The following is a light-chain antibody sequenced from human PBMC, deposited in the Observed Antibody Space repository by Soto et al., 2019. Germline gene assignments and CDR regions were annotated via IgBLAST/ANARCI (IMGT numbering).Light chain of an antibody. CDR3: SSYAGGNNWV. J-gene: IGLJ3*02. V-gene: IGLV2-8*01. CDR1: SSDVGAHNY. CDR2: DVN. Sequence: QSVLTQPPSASGSPGQSLTISCTGTSSDVGAHNYVSWYQQNPGKASKLMLYDVNKRPSGVPDRFSGSKSGNTASLTVSGLQAEDEADYYCSSYAGGNNWVFGGGTKVTVL.